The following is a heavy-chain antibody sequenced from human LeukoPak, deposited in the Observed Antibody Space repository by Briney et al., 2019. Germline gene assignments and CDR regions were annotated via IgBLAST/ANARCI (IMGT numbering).Heavy chain of an antibody. V-gene: IGHV1-18*01. J-gene: IGHJ3*02. CDR2: ISARNGNI. Sequence: GASVKVSCKASGYTFTSFGISWLRQAPGQGLEWMGWISARNGNINYAQKFQGRVTMTTDTSTSTAYMELRSLRSDDTAVYYCAREGLNYYDSSGYYSAELGAFDIWGQGTMVTVSS. D-gene: IGHD3-22*01. CDR3: AREGLNYYDSSGYYSAELGAFDI. CDR1: GYTFTSFG.